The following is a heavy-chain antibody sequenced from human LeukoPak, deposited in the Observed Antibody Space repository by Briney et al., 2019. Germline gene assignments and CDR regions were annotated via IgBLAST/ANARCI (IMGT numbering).Heavy chain of an antibody. D-gene: IGHD1-26*01. CDR1: GGSISSYY. CDR3: ARNIVGPRQVDY. V-gene: IGHV4-59*01. J-gene: IGHJ4*02. Sequence: SETLSLTCTVSGGSISSYYWSWIRQPPGKGLEWIGYIYHSGTTNYNPSLKSRVTISVDTPKSQFSLKLSSVTAADTAIYYCARNIVGPRQVDYWGQGTLVTVSS. CDR2: IYHSGTT.